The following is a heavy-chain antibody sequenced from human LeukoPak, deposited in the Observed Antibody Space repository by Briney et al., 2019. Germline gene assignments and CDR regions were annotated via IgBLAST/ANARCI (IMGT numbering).Heavy chain of an antibody. Sequence: SETLSLTCTVSGGSISSYYWSWIRQPAGKGLEWIGRIHSSGTTNYNPSLKSRLTMSLDTSKKQFSLKVTSVTAAETAVYYCARLLDSYLHDYWGQGTLVTVSS. V-gene: IGHV4-4*07. CDR2: IHSSGTT. D-gene: IGHD5-18*01. J-gene: IGHJ4*02. CDR3: ARLLDSYLHDY. CDR1: GGSISSYY.